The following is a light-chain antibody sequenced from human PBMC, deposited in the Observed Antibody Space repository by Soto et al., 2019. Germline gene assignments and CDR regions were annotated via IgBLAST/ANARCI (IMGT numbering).Light chain of an antibody. V-gene: IGKV1-33*01. J-gene: IGKJ2*01. CDR1: QDISNY. CDR2: DAS. CDR3: PQYDKLPLP. Sequence: DIQMTQSPSSLSASVGDRVTITCQASQDISNYLNWYQQKPGNAPKLLIYDASNLETGVTSRFSGSGSVTEFTFTISSMQPEDIATYYCPQYDKLPLPFGQGTKLEIK.